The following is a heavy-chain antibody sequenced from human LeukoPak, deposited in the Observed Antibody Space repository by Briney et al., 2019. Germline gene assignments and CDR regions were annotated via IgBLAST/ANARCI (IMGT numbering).Heavy chain of an antibody. J-gene: IGHJ3*02. D-gene: IGHD1-26*01. Sequence: LEGVSVIYSGGSTYYADSVKGRFAVSRDNSKNTLYLQMNSLRAEDTAVYYCARVGAFDIWGQGTMVTVSS. V-gene: IGHV3-66*02. CDR2: IYSGGST. CDR3: ARVGAFDI.